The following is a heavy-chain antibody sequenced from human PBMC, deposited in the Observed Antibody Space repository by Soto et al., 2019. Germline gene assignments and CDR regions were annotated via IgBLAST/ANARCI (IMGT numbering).Heavy chain of an antibody. Sequence: EVQLVESGGDVVKPGTTLRLSCEVSGVSFINAWMSWVRQAPGKGLEWVGRIKSRTDGGTIEYGTPVKGRFTISREDSKNTVFLQMKSLQSDDTGVYFCAVDQVYRRFANWGQGTQVTV. CDR2: IKSRTDGGTI. CDR3: AVDQVYRRFAN. V-gene: IGHV3-15*05. CDR1: GVSFINAW. J-gene: IGHJ4*02.